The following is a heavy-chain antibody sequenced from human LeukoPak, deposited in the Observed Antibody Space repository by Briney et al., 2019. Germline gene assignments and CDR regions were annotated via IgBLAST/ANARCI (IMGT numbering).Heavy chain of an antibody. CDR1: GFTFGQYA. CDR2: ISGDGDAT. Sequence: GGSLRLSCAASGFTFGQYAMHWVRQAPGRGLEWVAVISGDGDATHYVDSVKGRFSISRDQSRSSLHLQMDTLRTEDTALYYCEKDRGGYYGSGTSYYFYGMDVWGQGTTVIVSS. CDR3: EKDRGGYYGSGTSYYFYGMDV. J-gene: IGHJ6*02. D-gene: IGHD3-10*01. V-gene: IGHV3-43*02.